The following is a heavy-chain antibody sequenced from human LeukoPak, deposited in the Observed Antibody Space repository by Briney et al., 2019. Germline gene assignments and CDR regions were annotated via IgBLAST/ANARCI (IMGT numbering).Heavy chain of an antibody. Sequence: GGSLRLSCAASGFTFDDYTMHWVRQARGKGLEWVSLISWDGGSTYYADSVKGRFTISRDNSKNSLYLQMNSLRTEDTALYYCAKDITPSSKSGYFDYWGQGTLVTVSS. CDR3: AKDITPSSKSGYFDY. D-gene: IGHD4-11*01. CDR1: GFTFDDYT. V-gene: IGHV3-43*01. CDR2: ISWDGGST. J-gene: IGHJ4*02.